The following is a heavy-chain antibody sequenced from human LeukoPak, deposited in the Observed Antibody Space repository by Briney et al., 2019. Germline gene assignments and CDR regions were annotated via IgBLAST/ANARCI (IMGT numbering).Heavy chain of an antibody. Sequence: PGGSLRLSCAASGFTFSSYGMHWVRQAPGKGLEWVAFIRYDGSNKYYADSVKGRFTISRDNSKNTLYLQMNSLRAEDTAVYYCARIRRSNNWFDPWGQGTLVTVSP. CDR1: GFTFSSYG. CDR2: IRYDGSNK. V-gene: IGHV3-30*02. J-gene: IGHJ5*02. CDR3: ARIRRSNNWFDP.